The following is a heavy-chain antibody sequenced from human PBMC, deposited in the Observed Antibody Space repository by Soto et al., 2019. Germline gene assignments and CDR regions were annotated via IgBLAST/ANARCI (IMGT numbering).Heavy chain of an antibody. V-gene: IGHV3-7*05. CDR3: ASLGSGDYGGYVGSDY. Sequence: EVHLVESGGGLVQPGGSLRLSCAATGFSLSVSYMTWVRQAPGKGLEWVATIKEDGSEKYYAESVRGRFTISKDNAERSLWLQMSSLRAEDTAVYYCASLGSGDYGGYVGSDYWGQGTLVTVSS. J-gene: IGHJ4*02. CDR2: IKEDGSEK. CDR1: GFSLSVSY. D-gene: IGHD5-12*01.